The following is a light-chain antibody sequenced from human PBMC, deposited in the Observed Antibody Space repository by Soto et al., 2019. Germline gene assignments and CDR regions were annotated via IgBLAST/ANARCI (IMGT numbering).Light chain of an antibody. CDR3: SSFAGSNNFPYV. CDR2: EIN. CDR1: SSDVGAYDY. Sequence: QSVLTQPPSASGSPGQSVTISCTGTSSDVGAYDYVSWYQQHPGKAPKLMIYEINKRPSGVPDRFSVSKSGNTASLTVSGLQAEDEADYYCSSFAGSNNFPYVFGPGTKLTVL. J-gene: IGLJ1*01. V-gene: IGLV2-8*01.